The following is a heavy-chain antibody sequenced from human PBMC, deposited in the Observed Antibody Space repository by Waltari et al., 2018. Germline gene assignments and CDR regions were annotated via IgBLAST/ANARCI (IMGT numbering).Heavy chain of an antibody. Sequence: QVQLVQSGAEVKKPGSSVKVSCKASVGTFSRYAISWARQAPGQGLEWVGGMIQIFGTANYAQKFQGRVTITADESTSTDYMELSSLRSEDTAVYYCASLGGEIYYYDSSGYGYWGQGTLVTVSS. CDR2: MIQIFGTA. CDR3: ASLGGEIYYYDSSGYGY. V-gene: IGHV1-69*01. D-gene: IGHD3-22*01. CDR1: VGTFSRYA. J-gene: IGHJ4*02.